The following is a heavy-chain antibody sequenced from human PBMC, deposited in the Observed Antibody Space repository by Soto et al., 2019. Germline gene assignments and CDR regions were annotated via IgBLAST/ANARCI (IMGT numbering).Heavy chain of an antibody. V-gene: IGHV4-4*02. Sequence: SETLSLTCAVSGGSISSSNWWSWVRQPPGKGLEWIGEIYHSGSTNYNPSLKSRVTISVDKSKNQFSLKLSSVTAADTAVYYCARERVNIVAASYDYWGQGTLVTVSS. CDR2: IYHSGST. D-gene: IGHD5-12*01. CDR3: ARERVNIVAASYDY. J-gene: IGHJ4*02. CDR1: GGSISSSNW.